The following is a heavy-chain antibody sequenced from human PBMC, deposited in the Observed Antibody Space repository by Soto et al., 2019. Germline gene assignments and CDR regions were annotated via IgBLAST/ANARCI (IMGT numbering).Heavy chain of an antibody. J-gene: IGHJ4*01. V-gene: IGHV3-15*07. D-gene: IGHD3-22*01. CDR2: IKSKGHGGTT. Sequence: GGSLRLSCAASGFAFNNAGRNWVRQAPGKGLEWVGRIKSKGHGGTTDFAAPVRGRFAISRDDSRNLVYMQMNSLNTEDTAVYYCTTDSYTSVIVVRFDYWGHGTLVTVSS. CDR1: GFAFNNAG. CDR3: TTDSYTSVIVVRFDY.